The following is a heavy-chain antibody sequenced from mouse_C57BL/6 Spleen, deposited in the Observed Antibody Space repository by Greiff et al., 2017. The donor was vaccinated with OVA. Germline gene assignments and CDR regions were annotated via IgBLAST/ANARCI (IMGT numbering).Heavy chain of an antibody. CDR3: TRDRGGYPYAMDY. J-gene: IGHJ4*01. Sequence: EVQVVESGEGLVKPGGSLKLSCAASGFTFSSYAMSWVRQTPEKRLEWVAYISSGGDYIYYADTVKGRFTISRDNARNTLYLQMSSLKSEDTAMYYCTRDRGGYPYAMDYWGQGTSVTVSS. D-gene: IGHD2-2*01. V-gene: IGHV5-9-1*02. CDR1: GFTFSSYA. CDR2: ISSGGDYI.